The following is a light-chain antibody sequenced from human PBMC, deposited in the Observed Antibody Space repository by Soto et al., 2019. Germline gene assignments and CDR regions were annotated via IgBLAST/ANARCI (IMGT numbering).Light chain of an antibody. CDR3: QQTYNTET. J-gene: IGKJ1*01. CDR1: QSISGY. V-gene: IGKV1-39*01. Sequence: DIQMTQSPYSLSASVGDRVTITCRASQSISGYLNWYQQKPGRAPKLLIYGASSLQSGVPSRFSGSGSGTDFTLTISSLQPEDFATYYCQQTYNTETFGQGTKVEVK. CDR2: GAS.